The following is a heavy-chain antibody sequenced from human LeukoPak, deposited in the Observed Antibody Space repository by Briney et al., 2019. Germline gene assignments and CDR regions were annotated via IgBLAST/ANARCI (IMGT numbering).Heavy chain of an antibody. D-gene: IGHD6-19*01. V-gene: IGHV1-24*01. CDR3: ATGGSFRAVAGFDY. J-gene: IGHJ4*02. CDR2: FDPEDGET. Sequence: GASVKVSCKASGYTFTSYGLNWVRQAPGKGLEWMGGFDPEDGETIYAQKFQGRVTMTEDTSTDTAYMELSSLRSEDTAVYYCATGGSFRAVAGFDYWGQGTLVTVSS. CDR1: GYTFTSYG.